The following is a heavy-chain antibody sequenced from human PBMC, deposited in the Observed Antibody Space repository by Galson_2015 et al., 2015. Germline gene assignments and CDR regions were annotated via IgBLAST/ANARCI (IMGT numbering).Heavy chain of an antibody. Sequence: LRLSCAASGFTFSSYWMSWVRQAPGKGLEWVANIKQDGSEKYYVDSVKGRFTISRDNAKNSLYLQMNSLRAEDTAVYYCASLGADFWSGYFDYYYGMDVWGQGTTVTVSS. D-gene: IGHD3-3*01. CDR1: GFTFSSYW. CDR2: IKQDGSEK. J-gene: IGHJ6*02. V-gene: IGHV3-7*03. CDR3: ASLGADFWSGYFDYYYGMDV.